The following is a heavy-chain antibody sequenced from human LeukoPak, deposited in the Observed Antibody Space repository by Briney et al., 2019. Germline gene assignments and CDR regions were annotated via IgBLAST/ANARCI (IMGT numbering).Heavy chain of an antibody. J-gene: IGHJ3*02. CDR1: GFPFSRYA. D-gene: IGHD5-24*01. Sequence: GGSLRLSCAASGFPFSRYAMSWVRQTPERGLERVSVISGSDGSRYYADSVKGRFTISRDNSKNTLYLQMNSLRAEDTAVYYCARAVADGYNPTGAFDIWGQGTMVTVSS. V-gene: IGHV3-23*01. CDR2: ISGSDGSR. CDR3: ARAVADGYNPTGAFDI.